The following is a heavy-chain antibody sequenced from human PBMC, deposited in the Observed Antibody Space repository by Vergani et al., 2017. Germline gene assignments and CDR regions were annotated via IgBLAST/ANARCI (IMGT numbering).Heavy chain of an antibody. CDR2: IRRRSEHYAT. V-gene: IGHV3-73*01. CDR3: ATGPWGAAAGTYYYYMDV. CDR1: GFVFSESP. Sequence: EVQLMESGGGWAQPGGSLRLSCAASGFVFSESPIHWVRQVPGKGLEWLGHIRRRSEHYATAYGPSLIGRATISRDDSTNTAYLQLSSLGTDDTAIYYCATGPWGAAAGTYYYYMDVWGQGTTVTVSS. J-gene: IGHJ6*03. D-gene: IGHD6-13*01.